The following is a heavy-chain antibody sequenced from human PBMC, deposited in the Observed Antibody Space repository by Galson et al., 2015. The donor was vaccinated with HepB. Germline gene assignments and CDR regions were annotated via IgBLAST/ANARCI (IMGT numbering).Heavy chain of an antibody. J-gene: IGHJ6*02. V-gene: IGHV3-7*03. CDR1: GFTFTSHW. CDR2: IKYDGSKR. CDR3: AREAV. Sequence: LRLSCAGSGFTFTSHWMSWLRQAPGKGPEWVANIKYDGSKRYYAASVKGRFTISRDNARNSLYLEMNSLRVEDTAVYYCAREAVWGQGTTVTVSS.